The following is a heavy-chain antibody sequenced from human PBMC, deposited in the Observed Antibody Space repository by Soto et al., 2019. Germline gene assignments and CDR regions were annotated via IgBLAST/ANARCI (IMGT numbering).Heavy chain of an antibody. Sequence: GGSLRLSCAASGFTFSSYAMSWVRQAPGKGLEWVSAISGSGGSTYYADSVKGRFTISRDNSKDTLYLQMNSLRAEDTAVYYCAKSPQYSGGWPFDSWGQGTLVTVSS. CDR1: GFTFSSYA. CDR2: ISGSGGST. D-gene: IGHD6-19*01. J-gene: IGHJ5*01. V-gene: IGHV3-23*01. CDR3: AKSPQYSGGWPFDS.